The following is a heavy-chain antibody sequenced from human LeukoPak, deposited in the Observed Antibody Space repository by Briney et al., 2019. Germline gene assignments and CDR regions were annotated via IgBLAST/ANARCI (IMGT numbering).Heavy chain of an antibody. D-gene: IGHD2-15*01. Sequence: EASVKVSCKASGYTFIDYYMHWVRQAPGQGLEWMGWINPNSGGTNYAQKFQGRVTMTRDTSISTAYMELSRLRSDDTAVYYCARDLCSGGSCYFRNYYYMDVWGKGTTVTISS. J-gene: IGHJ6*03. CDR2: INPNSGGT. CDR1: GYTFIDYY. CDR3: ARDLCSGGSCYFRNYYYMDV. V-gene: IGHV1-2*02.